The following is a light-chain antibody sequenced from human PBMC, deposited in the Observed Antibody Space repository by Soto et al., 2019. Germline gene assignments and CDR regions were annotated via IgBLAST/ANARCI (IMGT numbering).Light chain of an antibody. J-gene: IGKJ5*01. CDR1: QSLVHSDGNTY. CDR3: MQGTHWIT. Sequence: DVVVTQSPLTLPVTLGQPASISCRSSQSLVHSDGNTYLNWFHQKPGQSPRRLIYMVSNRDSGVPDRFSGSGSGTDFTLKISRVEAEDVGVYYCMQGTHWITFGQGTRLEIK. V-gene: IGKV2-30*02. CDR2: MVS.